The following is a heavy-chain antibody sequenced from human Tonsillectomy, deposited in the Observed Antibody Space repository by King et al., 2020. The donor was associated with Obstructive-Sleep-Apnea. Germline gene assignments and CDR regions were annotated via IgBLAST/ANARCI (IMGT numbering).Heavy chain of an antibody. CDR3: ARDTEAAAGGLDY. Sequence: VQLVESGGGLVKPGGSLRLSCVASGFTFSSYSMNWVRQAPGKGLEWVSSISSSGSYIYYAYSLKGRFTISSDNPKNSLYLQMNSLRAEDTAVYYCARDTEAAAGGLDYWGQGTLVTVSS. V-gene: IGHV3-21*01. J-gene: IGHJ4*02. CDR2: ISSSGSYI. D-gene: IGHD6-13*01. CDR1: GFTFSSYS.